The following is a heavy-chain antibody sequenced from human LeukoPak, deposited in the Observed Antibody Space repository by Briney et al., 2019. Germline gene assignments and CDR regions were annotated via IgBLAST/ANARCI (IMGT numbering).Heavy chain of an antibody. D-gene: IGHD2-2*01. V-gene: IGHV3-7*01. J-gene: IGHJ4*02. Sequence: GGSLRLSCAASGFTFSSYWMSWVRQAPGKGLKWVANIKEDGGEKYYVDSVKGRFTISGDNAKNSLFLEMNSLRAEDTALYYCAREEPVAILSHWGQGTLVTVSS. CDR3: AREEPVAILSH. CDR1: GFTFSSYW. CDR2: IKEDGGEK.